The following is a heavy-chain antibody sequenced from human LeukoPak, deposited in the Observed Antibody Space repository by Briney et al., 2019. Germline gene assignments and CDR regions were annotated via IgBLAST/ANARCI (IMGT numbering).Heavy chain of an antibody. CDR2: ISSSSSTI. J-gene: IGHJ4*02. CDR3: ARGIAARSVDY. V-gene: IGHV3-48*04. D-gene: IGHD6-6*01. CDR1: GFTFSSYS. Sequence: GGSLRLSCAASGFTFSSYSMNWVRQAPGKGLEWVSYISSSSSTIYYADSVKGRFTISRDNAKNSLYLQMNSQRAEDTAVYYCARGIAARSVDYWGQGTLVTVSS.